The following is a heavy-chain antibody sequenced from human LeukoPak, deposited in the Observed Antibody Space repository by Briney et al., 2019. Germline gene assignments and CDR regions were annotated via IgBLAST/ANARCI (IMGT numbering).Heavy chain of an antibody. CDR2: IVVGSGNT. CDR3: AADPSAGDYGDPVTYGMDV. V-gene: IGHV1-58*02. CDR1: GFTFTSSA. Sequence: SVKVSCKASGFTFTSSAMQWVRQARGQRLEWIGWIVVGSGNTNYAQKFQERVTITRDMSTSTAYMELSSLRSEDTAVYYCAADPSAGDYGDPVTYGMDVWGQGTTVTVSS. J-gene: IGHJ6*02. D-gene: IGHD4-17*01.